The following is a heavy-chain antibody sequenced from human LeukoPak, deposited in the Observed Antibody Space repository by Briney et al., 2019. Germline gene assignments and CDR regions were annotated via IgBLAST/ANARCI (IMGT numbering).Heavy chain of an antibody. CDR2: IIPIFGTA. CDR3: ARDSFHYGGKGANYYGMDV. D-gene: IGHD4-23*01. V-gene: IGHV1-69*13. J-gene: IGHJ6*02. CDR1: GGTFSSYA. Sequence: ASVKVSCKASGGTFSSYAISWVRQAPGQGLEWMGGIIPIFGTANYAQKFQGGVTITADESTSTAYMELSSLRSEDTAVYYCARDSFHYGGKGANYYGMDVWGQGTTVTVSS.